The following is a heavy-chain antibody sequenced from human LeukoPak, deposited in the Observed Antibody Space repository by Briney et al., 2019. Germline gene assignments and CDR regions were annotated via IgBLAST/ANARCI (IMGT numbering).Heavy chain of an antibody. CDR2: IYSGGTT. CDR3: ARDLQVEQRGYSYDLWAFDI. CDR1: GFTVSSNY. V-gene: IGHV3-53*01. D-gene: IGHD5-18*01. J-gene: IGHJ3*02. Sequence: PGGSLRLSCAASGFTVSSNYMSWVGQAQGKGLEGGSIIYSGGTTYYADSVKGGFTISRDNSKNTLYLQMNSLRAEDTAVYYCARDLQVEQRGYSYDLWAFDIWGQGTMVTVSS.